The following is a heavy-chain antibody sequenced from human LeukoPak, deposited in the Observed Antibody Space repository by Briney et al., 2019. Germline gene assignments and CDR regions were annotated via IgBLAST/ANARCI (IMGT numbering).Heavy chain of an antibody. Sequence: PGRSLRLSCAASGFSVSNKYMSWVRQAPGKGLECVSVIYNGGNTYYADSVKGRFTISRDNSKNTLYLQMNSLRAEDTAVYYCARGGASELYYFDSWGQGTLVTVSS. CDR3: ARGGASELYYFDS. CDR2: IYNGGNT. D-gene: IGHD2-15*01. J-gene: IGHJ4*02. V-gene: IGHV3-53*01. CDR1: GFSVSNKY.